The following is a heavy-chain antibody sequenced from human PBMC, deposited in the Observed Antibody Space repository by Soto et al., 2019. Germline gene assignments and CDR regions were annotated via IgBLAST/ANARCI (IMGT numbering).Heavy chain of an antibody. Sequence: QVQLEQSGGEVKKHGSSVKVSCKASRVTFSKFIVTWVRQAPGLGLEWVGGIIPIFGTANYAQKFQGRVTITADESTITSYMEVNNLRSEDTAVYYCAKVRYSSPMGYYYGMDVWGQGTTVTVSS. CDR2: IIPIFGTA. J-gene: IGHJ6*02. D-gene: IGHD6-19*01. V-gene: IGHV1-69*01. CDR3: AKVRYSSPMGYYYGMDV. CDR1: RVTFSKFI.